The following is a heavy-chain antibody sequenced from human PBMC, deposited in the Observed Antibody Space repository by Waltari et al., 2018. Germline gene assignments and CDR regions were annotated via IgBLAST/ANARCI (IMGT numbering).Heavy chain of an antibody. Sequence: QVQLVQSGAEVKKPGSSVKVSCKASGGTFSSYAISWVRQAPGQGLEWMGGIIPSLGIATYAQKFQGRVTITADESTSTAYMELSSLRSEDTAVYYCARGIPSDDFWSGYHYYFDYWGQGTLVTVSS. J-gene: IGHJ4*02. CDR3: ARGIPSDDFWSGYHYYFDY. D-gene: IGHD3-3*01. V-gene: IGHV1-69*04. CDR2: IIPSLGIA. CDR1: GGTFSSYA.